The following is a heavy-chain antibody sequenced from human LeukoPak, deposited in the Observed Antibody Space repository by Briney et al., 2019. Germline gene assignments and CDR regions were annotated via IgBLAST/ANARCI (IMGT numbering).Heavy chain of an antibody. D-gene: IGHD3-22*01. CDR3: VRLFYYDSRGPPS. CDR1: GGSIRSSNYY. Sequence: SETLSLTCNVLGGSIRSSNYYWGWIRQPPGKGLEWIGSIYYSGSTYYNPSLKGRGTMSVDTSYNQFSLKLTSATATDTAVYYCVRLFYYDSRGPPSWGQGTLVTVSS. CDR2: IYYSGST. V-gene: IGHV4-39*01. J-gene: IGHJ5*02.